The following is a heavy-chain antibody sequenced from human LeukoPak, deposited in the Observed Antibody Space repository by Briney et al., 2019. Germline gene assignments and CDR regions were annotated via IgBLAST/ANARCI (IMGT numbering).Heavy chain of an antibody. CDR3: ARAYSGYAQSHFDY. V-gene: IGHV3-48*04. J-gene: IGHJ4*02. CDR2: ISSSGSTI. CDR1: GFTISSYR. Sequence: GGSLRVSCAVSGFTISSYRMSWVPPAPGKGREWGSYISSSGSTIYYADSVKGRFTISSNNAKTSLYLQMNRLRAEDTAVYYGARAYSGYAQSHFDYWGQGTLVTVSS. D-gene: IGHD5-12*01.